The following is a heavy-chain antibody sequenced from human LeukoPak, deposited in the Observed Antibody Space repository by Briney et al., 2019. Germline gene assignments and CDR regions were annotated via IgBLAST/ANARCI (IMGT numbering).Heavy chain of an antibody. Sequence: PGGSLRLSCAASGFTFSAFHMHWVRQASGKGLEWVGRITTKANSYATAYAASVKGRFTVSRDDSKNTAYLQMSSLETEDTAVYYCTTYTSGHYWGQGTLVTVSS. J-gene: IGHJ4*02. CDR2: ITTKANSYAT. CDR1: GFTFSAFH. V-gene: IGHV3-73*01. CDR3: TTYTSGHY. D-gene: IGHD6-19*01.